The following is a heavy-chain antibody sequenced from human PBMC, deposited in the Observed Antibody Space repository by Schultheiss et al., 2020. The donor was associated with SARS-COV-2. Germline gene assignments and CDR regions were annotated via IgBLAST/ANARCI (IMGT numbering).Heavy chain of an antibody. D-gene: IGHD6-19*01. CDR3: AKCVSSGWSYYYYGMDV. J-gene: IGHJ6*02. CDR1: GFTFSSYG. CDR2: IWYDGSNK. V-gene: IGHV3-33*06. Sequence: GGSLRLSCAASGFTFSSYGMHWVRQAPGKGLEWVAVIWYDGSNKYYADSVKGRFTISRDNSKNTLYLQMNSLRAEDTAVYYCAKCVSSGWSYYYYGMDVWGQGTTVTVSS.